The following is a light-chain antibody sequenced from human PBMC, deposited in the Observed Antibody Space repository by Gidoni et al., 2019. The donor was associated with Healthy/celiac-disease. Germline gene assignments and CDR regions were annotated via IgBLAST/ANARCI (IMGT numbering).Light chain of an antibody. Sequence: DIQMTQSLSSLSASVGYRVTINCQARQDISNYLNWYQQKPGKAPKLLIDDASNLDTGVPSRFSGSGSGTVFTFTISSLQPEDIATYYCQQYDNLPPPRGGLTFGGGTKVEIK. V-gene: IGKV1-33*01. CDR2: DAS. CDR1: QDISNY. CDR3: QQYDNLPPPRGGLT. J-gene: IGKJ4*01.